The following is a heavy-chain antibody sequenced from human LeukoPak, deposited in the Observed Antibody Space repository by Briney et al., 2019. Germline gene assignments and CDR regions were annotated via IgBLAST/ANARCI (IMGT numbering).Heavy chain of an antibody. CDR3: ARDCRYSGSYYGPFDY. CDR2: ISSSGSTI. Sequence: PGGSLRLSCAASGFTFSSYEMNWVRQAPGKGLEWVSYISSSGSTIYYADSVKGRFTISRDNAKNSLYLQMNSLRAEDTAVYYCARDCRYSGSYYGPFDYWGQGTLVTVSS. V-gene: IGHV3-48*03. J-gene: IGHJ4*02. CDR1: GFTFSSYE. D-gene: IGHD1-26*01.